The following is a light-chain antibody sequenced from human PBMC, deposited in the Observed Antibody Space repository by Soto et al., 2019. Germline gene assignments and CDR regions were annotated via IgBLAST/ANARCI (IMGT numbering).Light chain of an antibody. Sequence: EIVLTQSPATLSLSPGERATLSCRASQSVSSYLAWYQQKPGQAPRLLIYDASNRATGIPARSSGSGSGTDFTITISSLEPEDFAVYYCQQRSNWPPPLTFGGGTKVEIK. CDR2: DAS. CDR1: QSVSSY. V-gene: IGKV3-11*01. J-gene: IGKJ4*01. CDR3: QQRSNWPPPLT.